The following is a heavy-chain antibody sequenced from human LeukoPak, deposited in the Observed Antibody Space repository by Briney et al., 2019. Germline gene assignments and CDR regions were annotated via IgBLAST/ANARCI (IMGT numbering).Heavy chain of an antibody. D-gene: IGHD6-13*01. J-gene: IGHJ4*02. CDR3: VREYSSSWPTTDYFDY. Sequence: SETLSLTCTVSGGSISSYYWSWIRQPAGKGLEWIGRIYTSGSTNYNPSLKSRVTMSVDTSKNQFSLKLSSVTAADTAVYYCVREYSSSWPTTDYFDYWGQGTLVTVSS. CDR1: GGSISSYY. CDR2: IYTSGST. V-gene: IGHV4-4*07.